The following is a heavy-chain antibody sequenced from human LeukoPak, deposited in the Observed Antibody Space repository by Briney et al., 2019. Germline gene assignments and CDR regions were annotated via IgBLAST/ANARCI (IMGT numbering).Heavy chain of an antibody. CDR1: GFTFSSYF. D-gene: IGHD6-19*01. CDR3: ARDRAVAGLFDY. V-gene: IGHV3-7*01. CDR2: IKQDGSEK. Sequence: PGGSLRLSCAASGFTFSSYFLTWVRQAPGKGLEWVANIKQDGSEKQYEDSVKGRFTISRDNAKNSLYLQMNSLRAEDTAVYYCARDRAVAGLFDYWGQGTLVTVSS. J-gene: IGHJ4*02.